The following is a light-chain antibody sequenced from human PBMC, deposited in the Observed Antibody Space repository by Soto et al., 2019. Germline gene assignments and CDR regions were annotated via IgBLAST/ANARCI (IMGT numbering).Light chain of an antibody. CDR2: GAS. CDR1: QSVSSY. CDR3: QQYDSYPLT. J-gene: IGKJ4*01. Sequence: EIVMTQSPATLSVSPGERATLSCRASQSVSSYLAWYQQKPGQAPRLLIYGASNRATGIPDRFSGSGSGTDFTLTVSSLQPEDFATYYCQQYDSYPLTFGGGTKVDIK. V-gene: IGKV3D-15*01.